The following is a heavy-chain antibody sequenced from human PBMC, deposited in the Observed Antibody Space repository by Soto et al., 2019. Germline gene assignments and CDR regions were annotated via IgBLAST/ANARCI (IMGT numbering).Heavy chain of an antibody. CDR3: AKSQPRIAVAGYFDY. CDR1: GFTFSSYG. Sequence: QVQLVESGGGVFQPGRSLRLSCAASGFTFSSYGMHWVRQAPGKGLEWVAVISYDGSNKYYADSVKGRFTISRDNSKNTLYLQMNSLIADDTAVYYCAKSQPRIAVAGYFDYWCHGTLVTVSA. J-gene: IGHJ4*01. V-gene: IGHV3-30*18. D-gene: IGHD6-19*01. CDR2: ISYDGSNK.